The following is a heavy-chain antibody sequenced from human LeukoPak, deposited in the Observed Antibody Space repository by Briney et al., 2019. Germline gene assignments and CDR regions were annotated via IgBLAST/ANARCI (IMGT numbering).Heavy chain of an antibody. CDR2: IYYSGST. D-gene: IGHD3-3*01. CDR1: GGSISSYY. V-gene: IGHV4-59*08. CDR3: ARHSRYDFWSGSMTNFDY. Sequence: SETLSLTCTVSGGSISSYYRSWIRQPPGKGLEWIGYIYYSGSTNYNPSLKSRVTISVDTSKNQFSLELSSVTAADTAVYYCARHSRYDFWSGSMTNFDYWGQGTLVTVSS. J-gene: IGHJ4*02.